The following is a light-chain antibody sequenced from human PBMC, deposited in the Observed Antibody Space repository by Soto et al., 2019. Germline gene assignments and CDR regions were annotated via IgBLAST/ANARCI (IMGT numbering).Light chain of an antibody. V-gene: IGKV1-39*01. CDR3: QQSYTAPYT. CDR1: QRITSY. J-gene: IGKJ2*01. CDR2: AAS. Sequence: DIQMTQSPSSLAASVGDSVTLTCRASQRITSYLNWYQQRLGKAPKLLIFAASNLKSGVPSRFSGDGFGTVFTLSITSLQPEDFATYYCQQSYTAPYTFGQGTKLEIK.